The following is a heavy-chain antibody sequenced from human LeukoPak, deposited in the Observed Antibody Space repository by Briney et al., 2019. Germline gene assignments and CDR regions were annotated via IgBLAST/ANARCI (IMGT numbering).Heavy chain of an antibody. CDR3: AKAVRDGYSPSS. D-gene: IGHD5-24*01. J-gene: IGHJ5*02. Sequence: GGSLRLSCAASGFTFSSYSMNWVRQAPGKGLEWVSSISSSSSYIYYADSVKGRFTISRDNAKNSLYLQMNSLRAEDTAVYYCAKAVRDGYSPSSWGQGTLVTVSS. V-gene: IGHV3-21*01. CDR1: GFTFSSYS. CDR2: ISSSSSYI.